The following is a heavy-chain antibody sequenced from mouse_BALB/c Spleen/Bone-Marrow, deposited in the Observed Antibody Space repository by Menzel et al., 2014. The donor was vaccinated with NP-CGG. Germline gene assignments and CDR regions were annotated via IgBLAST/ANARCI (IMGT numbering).Heavy chain of an antibody. J-gene: IGHJ3*01. CDR3: AFYYYGSSPFAY. CDR1: GFNIKDTY. V-gene: IGHV14-3*02. D-gene: IGHD1-1*01. CDR2: IDPANGNT. Sequence: VQLQQSGAELVKPGASVKLSCTASGFNIKDTYMHWVKQRPEQGLEWIGRIDPANGNTKYDPKFQGKATITADTSSNTAYLQLSSLTSEDTAVYYCAFYYYGSSPFAYWGQWTLVTVSA.